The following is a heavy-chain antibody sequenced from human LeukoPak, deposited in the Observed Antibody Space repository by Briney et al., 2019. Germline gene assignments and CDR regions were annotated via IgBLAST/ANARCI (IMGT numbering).Heavy chain of an antibody. CDR2: ISSSSSYI. V-gene: IGHV3-21*01. D-gene: IGHD2-2*02. Sequence: RGGSLRLSCAASGFSFSSNSMNWVRQAPGKGLEWVSSISSSSSYIHYADSVKGRFTISRDNAKNSLYLQMNSLRAEDTAVYYCARGAEYCSSTSCYIVYWGQGTLVTVSS. CDR1: GFSFSSNS. J-gene: IGHJ4*02. CDR3: ARGAEYCSSTSCYIVY.